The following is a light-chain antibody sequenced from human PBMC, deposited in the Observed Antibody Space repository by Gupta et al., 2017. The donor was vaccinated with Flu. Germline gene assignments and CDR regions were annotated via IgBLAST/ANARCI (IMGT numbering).Light chain of an antibody. J-gene: IGLJ3*02. CDR1: RTNIGNYF. Sequence: QSPLTQPPSVSAAPGQKVTISCSGSRTNIGNYFVSWYKQFPGAAPKLLIYQDNKRPSGIPDRFSGSKSGTSATLDITGLQTGDEAHYYCGTWDNSLSGSWVFGGGIKVTVL. CDR3: GTWDNSLSGSWV. V-gene: IGLV1-51*01. CDR2: QDN.